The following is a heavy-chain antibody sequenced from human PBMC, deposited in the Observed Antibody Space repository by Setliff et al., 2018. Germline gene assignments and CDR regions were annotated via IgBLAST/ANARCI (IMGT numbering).Heavy chain of an antibody. CDR2: IKQDESEK. Sequence: PGGSLRLSCAASGFTFTNYWINWVRQAPGKGLEWVANIKQDESEKHYVGSVKGRFTISRDNARNSVYLQMNSLRAEDAAVYFCFLPYRSPPSWGQGTLVTVSS. J-gene: IGHJ4*02. V-gene: IGHV3-7*01. CDR1: GFTFTNYW. CDR3: FLPYRSPPS.